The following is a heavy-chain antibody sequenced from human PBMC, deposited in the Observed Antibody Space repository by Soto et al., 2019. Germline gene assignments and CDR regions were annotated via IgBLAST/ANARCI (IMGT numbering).Heavy chain of an antibody. CDR3: AKAFGFIAARPGGLDY. V-gene: IGHV3-23*01. D-gene: IGHD6-6*01. Sequence: EVQLLESGGGLVQPGGSMRLSCAASGFTFSSYAMSWVRPAPGKGLEWVSAISGSGGSTYYADSVTGRFIISRDNSKNALYLQMNSLRAEDTAVYYCAKAFGFIAARPGGLDYWGQGTLVTVSS. CDR2: ISGSGGST. CDR1: GFTFSSYA. J-gene: IGHJ4*02.